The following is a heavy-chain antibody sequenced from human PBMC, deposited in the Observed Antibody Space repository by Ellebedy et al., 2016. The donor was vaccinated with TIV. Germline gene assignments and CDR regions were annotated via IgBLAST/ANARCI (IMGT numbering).Heavy chain of an antibody. Sequence: SETLSLTXTVSGASISDYYWSWIRQPPGEGLEWIGFIYSGGSTDYNPSLKSRVTISVDTSKNHFSLNLRSVTAADTAVYYCARSAIAYQYYFAYWGQGTLVTVSS. V-gene: IGHV4-59*01. D-gene: IGHD2-21*01. J-gene: IGHJ4*02. CDR1: GASISDYY. CDR3: ARSAIAYQYYFAY. CDR2: IYSGGST.